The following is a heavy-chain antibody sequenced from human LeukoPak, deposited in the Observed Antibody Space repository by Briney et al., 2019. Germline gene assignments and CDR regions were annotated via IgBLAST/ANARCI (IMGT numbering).Heavy chain of an antibody. J-gene: IGHJ4*02. CDR2: ISSEGGST. CDR3: VKGRAASVFGGFDY. D-gene: IGHD3-10*01. V-gene: IGHV3-64D*06. CDR1: GFSFSTYG. Sequence: GSLRLSCSASGFSFSTYGIYWVRQAPGKGLEYVSAISSEGGSTHYTDSVKGRFTISRENSKNTLHLQMNSLRTEDTAVYYCVKGRAASVFGGFDYWGQGTLVTVSS.